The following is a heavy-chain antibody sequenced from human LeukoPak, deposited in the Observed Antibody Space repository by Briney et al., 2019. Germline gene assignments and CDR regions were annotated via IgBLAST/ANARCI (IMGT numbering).Heavy chain of an antibody. V-gene: IGHV3-7*01. CDR3: ARDPGWGPFDL. CDR1: TFTFSHYW. Sequence: GGSLRLSCADSTFTFSHYWMGWLRQAPGKGLEWVSTINPDETGKYYVDSVKGGFNISRNNAKSSLYLQMNSLRAEDTAVYYCARDPGWGPFDLWGQGTLVTVSS. J-gene: IGHJ4*02. D-gene: IGHD6-19*01. CDR2: INPDETGK.